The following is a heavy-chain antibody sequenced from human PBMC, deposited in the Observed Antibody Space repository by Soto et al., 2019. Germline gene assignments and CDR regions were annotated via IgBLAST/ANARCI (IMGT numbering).Heavy chain of an antibody. CDR3: ARDRGWYGDY. CDR2: IWYDGSNE. V-gene: IGHV3-33*01. Sequence: QVQLVESGGGVVQPGRSLRLSCSASGFTFSSYGMHWVRQAPGKGLEWVSLIWYDGSNEYYADSVKGRFTISRDNSKNTLYLQMNSLRADDTAVYYCARDRGWYGDYWGQGTLVSVSS. J-gene: IGHJ4*02. D-gene: IGHD6-19*01. CDR1: GFTFSSYG.